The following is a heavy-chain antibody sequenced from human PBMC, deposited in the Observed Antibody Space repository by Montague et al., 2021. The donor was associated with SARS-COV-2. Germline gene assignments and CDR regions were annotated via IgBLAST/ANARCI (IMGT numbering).Heavy chain of an antibody. V-gene: IGHV4-39*01. CDR1: GGSITTTSHY. J-gene: IGHJ4*02. CDR2: IYYSGNT. Sequence: SETLSLTCTVSGGSITTTSHYWGWIRQPPGKGLEWIGSIYYSGNTHYNPSLKSRVTISVDTSTNQFSLKPSSVTAADTAVYHCARLGPVPQGEEYWGQGTVVIVSS. D-gene: IGHD3-16*01. CDR3: ARLGPVPQGEEY.